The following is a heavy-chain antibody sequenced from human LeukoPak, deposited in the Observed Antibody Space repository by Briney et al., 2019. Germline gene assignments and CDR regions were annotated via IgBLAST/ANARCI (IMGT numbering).Heavy chain of an antibody. Sequence: PGGSLRLSCAASGFTFSSYAMSWVRQAPGKGLEWVSAISGSGGSTYYADSVKGRFTISRDNSKNTLYLQMNSLRAEDTAVYYCANQFTTSKYSSSTKGWGQGTLVTVSS. V-gene: IGHV3-23*01. D-gene: IGHD6-13*01. J-gene: IGHJ4*02. CDR2: ISGSGGST. CDR1: GFTFSSYA. CDR3: ANQFTTSKYSSSTKG.